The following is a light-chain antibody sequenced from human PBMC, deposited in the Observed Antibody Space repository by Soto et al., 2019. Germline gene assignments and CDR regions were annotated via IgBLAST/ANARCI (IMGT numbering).Light chain of an antibody. V-gene: IGKV3-20*01. CDR3: QQYDTSPLT. CDR2: EAS. CDR1: QRVSTF. Sequence: EIVLTQSTGRLSLSPGDRASLSCRASQRVSTFLAWYQQRPGQAPRLLISEASNRATGIPARFSGSGSGTDFTLTISRLDPEDFAVYYCQQYDTSPLTFGPGTKVDI. J-gene: IGKJ3*01.